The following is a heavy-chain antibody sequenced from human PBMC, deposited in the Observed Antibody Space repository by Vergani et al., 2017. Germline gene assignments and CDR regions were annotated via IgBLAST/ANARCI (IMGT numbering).Heavy chain of an antibody. V-gene: IGHV4-61*02. CDR3: ARGSCLGGSCYKPLFDD. CDR1: GGSINSHNYY. Sequence: QVQLQESGPGLVKPSQTLSLTCTVPGGSINSHNYYWSWIRQPAGKGLEWIGRIHTSGSTYYNPSLKSRVTMSEDTSKNQFSLNLTSVTAADTAVYFCARGSCLGGSCYKPLFDDWGQGILVTVSS. D-gene: IGHD2-15*01. CDR2: IHTSGST. J-gene: IGHJ4*02.